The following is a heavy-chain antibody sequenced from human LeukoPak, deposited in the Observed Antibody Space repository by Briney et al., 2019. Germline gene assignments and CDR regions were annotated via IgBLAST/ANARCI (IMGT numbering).Heavy chain of an antibody. D-gene: IGHD6-19*01. J-gene: IGHJ4*02. CDR2: FSWNSGSI. CDR3: AKDLEFPGIAVAGSFDY. CDR1: GFTFDDYA. V-gene: IGHV3-9*01. Sequence: PGGSLRLSCAASGFTFDDYAMHWVRQAPGKGLEGVSGFSWNSGSIGYADSVKGRFTISRDNAKNSLYLQMNSLRAEDTALYYCAKDLEFPGIAVAGSFDYWGQGTLVTVSS.